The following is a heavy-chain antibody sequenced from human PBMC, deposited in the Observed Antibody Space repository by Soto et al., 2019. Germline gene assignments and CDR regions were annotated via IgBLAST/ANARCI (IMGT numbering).Heavy chain of an antibody. J-gene: IGHJ4*02. V-gene: IGHV1-18*01. CDR2: ISAYNGKT. Sequence: QVQQVQSGAEVKNPGASVKVSCKTSGNPFTSHGINWVRQAPGQGPEWMGGISAYNGKTSYTQKFQGRVTMTTDTSTSTAYMELRSLRSDDTAVYYCARDRLIAVTGLLHYWGQGTLVTVSS. CDR1: GNPFTSHG. CDR3: ARDRLIAVTGLLHY. D-gene: IGHD6-19*01.